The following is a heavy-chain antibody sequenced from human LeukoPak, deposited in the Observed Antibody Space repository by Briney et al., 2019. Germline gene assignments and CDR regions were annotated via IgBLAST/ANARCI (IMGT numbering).Heavy chain of an antibody. CDR3: ARDRGGYGGNSEGYYYYYMDV. J-gene: IGHJ6*03. D-gene: IGHD4-23*01. CDR1: GGSISSYY. V-gene: IGHV4-4*07. Sequence: PSDTLSPTGTVAGGSISSYYWSWIRQPAGKGLDWIGRIYTSGSTNYNPSLKSRVTLAVDTAKNHFSLKLSSVTAADTAVYDCARDRGGYGGNSEGYYYYYMDVWGKGTTVTVSS. CDR2: IYTSGST.